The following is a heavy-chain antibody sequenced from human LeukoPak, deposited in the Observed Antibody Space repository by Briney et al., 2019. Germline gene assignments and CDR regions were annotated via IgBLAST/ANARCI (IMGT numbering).Heavy chain of an antibody. V-gene: IGHV1-69*13. CDR1: GGTFSSYA. D-gene: IGHD2-21*02. CDR3: ARRSALAYCGGDCPVGDY. CDR2: IIPIFGTA. Sequence: SVKVSCKASGGTFSSYAISWVRQAPGQGLEWMGGIIPIFGTANYAQKFQGRVTITADESTSTAYMELSSLRSEDTAVYYCARRSALAYCGGDCPVGDYWGQGTLVTVSS. J-gene: IGHJ4*02.